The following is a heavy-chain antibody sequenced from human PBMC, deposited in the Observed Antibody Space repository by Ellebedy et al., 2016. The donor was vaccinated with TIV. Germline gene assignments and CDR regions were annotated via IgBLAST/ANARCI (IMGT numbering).Heavy chain of an antibody. D-gene: IGHD6-19*01. CDR3: ATLLPGYSSGRPYYYYYGMDV. V-gene: IGHV4-4*02. CDR2: IYHSGST. CDR1: GGSISSSNW. J-gene: IGHJ6*02. Sequence: SETLSLTXAVSGGSISSSNWWSWVRQPPGKGLEWIGEIYHSGSTNYNPSLKSRVTISVDKSKNQFSLKLSSVTAADTAVYYCATLLPGYSSGRPYYYYYGMDVWGQGTTVTASS.